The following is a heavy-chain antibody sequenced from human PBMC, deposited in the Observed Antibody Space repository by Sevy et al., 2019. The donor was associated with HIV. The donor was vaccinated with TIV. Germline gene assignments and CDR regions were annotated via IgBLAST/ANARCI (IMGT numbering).Heavy chain of an antibody. CDR1: GYTFTSYD. D-gene: IGHD6-19*01. Sequence: ASVKVSCKASGYTFTSYDIDWVRQATGQGLEWMGWMNPNSGNTGYAQKFQGRVTMTRNTAINTAYMELSSLRSEDTGVYYCARAGSGWYDHYFDPWGQGTLVTVSS. J-gene: IGHJ4*02. CDR3: ARAGSGWYDHYFDP. V-gene: IGHV1-8*01. CDR2: MNPNSGNT.